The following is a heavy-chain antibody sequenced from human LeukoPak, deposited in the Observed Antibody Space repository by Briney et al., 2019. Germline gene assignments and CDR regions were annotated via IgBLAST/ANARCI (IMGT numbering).Heavy chain of an antibody. Sequence: PSQTLSPTWTVSGGSISSGDYYWTWIRQPPGKGLEWIGYIHYSGNTYYSPSLKSRAFISVDTSKNQFSLKVTSVTAADTAVYFCARHLSGSSWFDPWGQGTLVTVSS. CDR2: IHYSGNT. V-gene: IGHV4-30-4*08. CDR3: ARHLSGSSWFDP. D-gene: IGHD1-26*01. J-gene: IGHJ5*02. CDR1: GGSISSGDYY.